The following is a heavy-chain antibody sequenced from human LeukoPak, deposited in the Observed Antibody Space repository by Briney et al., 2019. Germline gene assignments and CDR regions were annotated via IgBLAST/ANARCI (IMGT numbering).Heavy chain of an antibody. CDR3: ARSPRYNWNDVPFDY. CDR1: GGSISSYY. J-gene: IGHJ4*02. D-gene: IGHD1-20*01. Sequence: SETLSLTCTVSGGSISSYYWSWIRQPPGKGLEWIGYIYYSGSTNYNPSLKSRVTISVDTSKNQFSLKLSSVTAADTAVYYCARSPRYNWNDVPFDYWGQGTLVTVSS. CDR2: IYYSGST. V-gene: IGHV4-59*08.